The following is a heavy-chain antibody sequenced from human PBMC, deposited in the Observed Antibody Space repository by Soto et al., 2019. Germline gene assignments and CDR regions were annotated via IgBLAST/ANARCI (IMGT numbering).Heavy chain of an antibody. CDR1: GFTFSSYS. J-gene: IGHJ4*02. Sequence: EVQLVESGGGLVKPGGSLRLSCAASGFTFSSYSMNWVRQAPGKGLEWVSSISSSGTYINYADSVKGRFTISRDSAKNSLFLQMNSLRAEDTAVYYCAREFGTSVIDSWGQGTLVTVSS. V-gene: IGHV3-21*01. D-gene: IGHD3-16*01. CDR2: ISSSGTYI. CDR3: AREFGTSVIDS.